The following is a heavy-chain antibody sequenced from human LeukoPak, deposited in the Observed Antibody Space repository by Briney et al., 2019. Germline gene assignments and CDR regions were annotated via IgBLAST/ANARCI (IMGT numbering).Heavy chain of an antibody. J-gene: IGHJ6*02. Sequence: SVKVSCKASGGTFSSYAISWVRQAPGQGLEWMGGIIPIFGTANYAQKFQGRVTITADESTSTAYMELSSLRSEDTAVYYCASNPRDGVVIIPSLGYYYGMDVWGQGTTVTVSS. V-gene: IGHV1-69*13. CDR2: IIPIFGTA. CDR3: ASNPRDGVVIIPSLGYYYGMDV. CDR1: GGTFSSYA. D-gene: IGHD3-3*01.